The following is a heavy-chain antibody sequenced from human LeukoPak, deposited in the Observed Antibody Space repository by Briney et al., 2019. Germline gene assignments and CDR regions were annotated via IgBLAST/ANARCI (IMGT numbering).Heavy chain of an antibody. V-gene: IGHV3-30*04. CDR3: ADTGSSGAFDI. CDR2: ISYDGSNK. Sequence: SCKASGGTFSSYAMHWVRQAPGKGLEWVAVISYDGSNKYYADSVKGRFTISRDNSKNTLYLQMNSLRAEDTAVYYCADTGSSGAFDIWGQGTMVTVSS. D-gene: IGHD2-15*01. CDR1: GGTFSSYA. J-gene: IGHJ3*02.